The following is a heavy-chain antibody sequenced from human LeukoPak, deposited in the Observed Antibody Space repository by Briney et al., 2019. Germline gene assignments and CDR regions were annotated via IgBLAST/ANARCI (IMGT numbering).Heavy chain of an antibody. D-gene: IGHD2-2*02. CDR3: ARAYTYYYYGMDV. J-gene: IGHJ6*02. Sequence: SVKVSCKASGGTFSSYAISWVRQAPGQGLEWMGGIIPIFGTANYTQKFQGRVTITADESTSTAYMELSSLRSEDTAVYYCARAYTYYYYGMDVWGQGTTVTVSS. CDR1: GGTFSSYA. V-gene: IGHV1-69*13. CDR2: IIPIFGTA.